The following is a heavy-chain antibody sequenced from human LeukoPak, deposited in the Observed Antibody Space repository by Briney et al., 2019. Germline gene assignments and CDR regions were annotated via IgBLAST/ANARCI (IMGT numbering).Heavy chain of an antibody. Sequence: GGSLRLSCAASGFTFSRSWMSWVRQAPGKGLERVANIKEDGSQRNYVDSVKGSFTISRDNAMNSVFQQMISLRAEDTAVYYCARDRGYNSFDYWGQGTLVTVSS. CDR3: ARDRGYNSFDY. D-gene: IGHD6-13*01. CDR2: IKEDGSQR. CDR1: GFTFSRSW. V-gene: IGHV3-7*01. J-gene: IGHJ4*02.